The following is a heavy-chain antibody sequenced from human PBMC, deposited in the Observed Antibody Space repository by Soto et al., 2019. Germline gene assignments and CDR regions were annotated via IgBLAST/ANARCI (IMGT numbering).Heavy chain of an antibody. CDR3: ARFFWRRYYMAV. Sequence: ASVKVSCKASGYTFTSYDINWVRQATGQGLEWMGWMNPNSGNTGYAQKFQGRVTMTRNTSISTAYMELSSLRSEDTAVYYCARFFWRRYYMAVWGKGTTVTVSS. CDR1: GYTFTSYD. D-gene: IGHD3-3*01. J-gene: IGHJ6*04. V-gene: IGHV1-8*01. CDR2: MNPNSGNT.